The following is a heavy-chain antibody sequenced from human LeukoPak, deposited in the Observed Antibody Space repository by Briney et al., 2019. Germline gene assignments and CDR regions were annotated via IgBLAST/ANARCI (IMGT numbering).Heavy chain of an antibody. CDR1: GLIVSSNY. J-gene: IGHJ4*02. CDR2: IYSGGRT. Sequence: GGSLRLSCAASGLIVSSNYMSWVRPAPGKGLEWVSIIYSGGRTYYGDSVKGRFVISTDTSMNMLYLQMNNLRVEDTALYYCARGDYSGYDFDYWGQGTLVTVSS. V-gene: IGHV3-53*01. CDR3: ARGDYSGYDFDY. D-gene: IGHD5-12*01.